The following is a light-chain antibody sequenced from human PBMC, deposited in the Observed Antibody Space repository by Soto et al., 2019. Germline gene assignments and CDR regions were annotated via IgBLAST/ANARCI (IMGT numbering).Light chain of an antibody. CDR3: QTWGTGTWV. Sequence: QLVLTQSPSASASLGASVKLTCTLSSGHSNYAIAWHQQQPEKGPRFLMKVNSDGSHSKGDGIPHRFSGSSSGAERYLTISSLQSEDEADYYCQTWGTGTWVFGGGTKVTVL. J-gene: IGLJ3*02. V-gene: IGLV4-69*01. CDR2: VNSDGSH. CDR1: SGHSNYA.